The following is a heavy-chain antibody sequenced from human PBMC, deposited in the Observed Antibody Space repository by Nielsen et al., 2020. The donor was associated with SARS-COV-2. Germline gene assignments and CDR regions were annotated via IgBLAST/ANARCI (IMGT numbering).Heavy chain of an antibody. J-gene: IGHJ6*02. D-gene: IGHD3/OR15-3a*01. V-gene: IGHV1-46*01. Sequence: ASVKVSCKASGYTFTDYYIHWVRQAPGQGLEWMGMINPSDGDTSYAQKFQGRVTMTRDTSTSTVYMDLSSLRSEDTAVYYCARARATIFGLVMSYGMDVGGQGTTVAVSS. CDR3: ARARATIFGLVMSYGMDV. CDR1: GYTFTDYY. CDR2: INPSDGDT.